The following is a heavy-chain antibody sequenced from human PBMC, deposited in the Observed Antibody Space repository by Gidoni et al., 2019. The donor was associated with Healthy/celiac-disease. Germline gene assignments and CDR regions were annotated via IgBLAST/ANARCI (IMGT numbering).Heavy chain of an antibody. Sequence: EVQLLESGGGLVQPGGSLRLSCPASVVTCSSYAMRWVRQAPGKGLEWVLAISGSGGSTYYADSVKGRFTISRDNSKNTLYLQMNSLRAEDTAVYYCAKDSSVVDHWGQGTLVTVSS. CDR3: AKDSSVVDH. V-gene: IGHV3-23*01. D-gene: IGHD3-22*01. J-gene: IGHJ4*02. CDR1: VVTCSSYA. CDR2: ISGSGGST.